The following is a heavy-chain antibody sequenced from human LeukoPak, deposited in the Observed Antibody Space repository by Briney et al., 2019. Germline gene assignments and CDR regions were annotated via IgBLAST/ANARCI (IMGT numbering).Heavy chain of an antibody. CDR1: GLTFSSYS. D-gene: IGHD6-19*01. CDR2: ISSSSSTI. CDR3: GREVAGIDC. J-gene: IGHJ4*02. Sequence: GGSLRLSCAASGLTFSSYSMNWVRQAPGTGLEWVSYISSSSSTIYYADSVKGRFTISRDNAKNSLYLQMNSLRAEDTAVYYCGREVAGIDCWGQGTLVTVSS. V-gene: IGHV3-48*01.